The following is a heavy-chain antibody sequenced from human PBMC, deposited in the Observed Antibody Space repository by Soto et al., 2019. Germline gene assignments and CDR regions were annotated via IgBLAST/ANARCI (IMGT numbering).Heavy chain of an antibody. V-gene: IGHV3-7*01. J-gene: IGHJ4*02. Sequence: GGSLRLSCVASGFTFTTYWMSWVRQAPGKGLEWVANIRQDGGAQYYADSVKGRFTISRDNSKNTLYLQMNSLRAEDTAVYYCAKDPATVTTFEVYWGQGTLVTVSS. CDR3: AKDPATVTTFEVY. CDR2: IRQDGGAQ. CDR1: GFTFTTYW. D-gene: IGHD4-4*01.